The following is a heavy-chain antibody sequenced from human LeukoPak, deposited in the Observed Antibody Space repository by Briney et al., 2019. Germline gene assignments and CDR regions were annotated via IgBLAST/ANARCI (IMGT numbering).Heavy chain of an antibody. CDR2: IYSDNT. CDR3: ARRAGAYSHPYDY. CDR1: GFTVSSNS. J-gene: IGHJ4*02. V-gene: IGHV3-53*01. D-gene: IGHD4/OR15-4a*01. Sequence: GGSLRLSCAASGFTVSSNSMSWVCQAPGKGLEWVSFIYSDNTHYSDSVKGRFTISRDNSKNTLYLQMNSLRAEDTAVYYCARRAGAYSHPYDYWGQGTLVTVSS.